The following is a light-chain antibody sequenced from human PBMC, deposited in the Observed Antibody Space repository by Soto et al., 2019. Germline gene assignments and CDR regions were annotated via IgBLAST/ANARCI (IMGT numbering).Light chain of an antibody. Sequence: DIQMTQSPSSLSASLGDRVTITCRASQSISTYLNWYQQKPGKAPKLLIYAVFSLQSGVPSRFSGSGSGTDFTLTISSLQPEAFATYYCQQSYNTPRTFGGGTQVEIK. CDR3: QQSYNTPRT. J-gene: IGKJ4*01. CDR1: QSISTY. V-gene: IGKV1-39*01. CDR2: AVF.